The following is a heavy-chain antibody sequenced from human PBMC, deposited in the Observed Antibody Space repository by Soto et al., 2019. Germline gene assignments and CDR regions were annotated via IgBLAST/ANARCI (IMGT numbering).Heavy chain of an antibody. CDR2: IGGSGGGA. V-gene: IGHV3-23*01. CDR1: GFTFSIYA. D-gene: IGHD3-22*01. Sequence: PGGSLRLSCAASGFTFSIYAMSWVRQAPGKGLEWVSTIGGSGGGASYADIVRGRFTISRDNSQNTLYLQMNSLRAEDTAVYYCAKGAPGSGWLSDYWGQGTLVTVSS. CDR3: AKGAPGSGWLSDY. J-gene: IGHJ4*02.